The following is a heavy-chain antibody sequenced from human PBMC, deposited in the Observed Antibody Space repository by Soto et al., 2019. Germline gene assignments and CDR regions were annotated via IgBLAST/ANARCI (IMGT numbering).Heavy chain of an antibody. CDR1: GFTFSDFG. CDR3: GRHDGSGYLNY. V-gene: IGHV3-33*01. D-gene: IGHD3-22*01. Sequence: PGGSLRLSCAASGFTFSDFGMHWVRQAPGKGLEWVAVIWHDGSKKYHADSVKGRFTISRDNSKNTLYMQMNSLRAGDTAVYYCGRHDGSGYLNYWGQGILVTVSS. CDR2: IWHDGSKK. J-gene: IGHJ4*02.